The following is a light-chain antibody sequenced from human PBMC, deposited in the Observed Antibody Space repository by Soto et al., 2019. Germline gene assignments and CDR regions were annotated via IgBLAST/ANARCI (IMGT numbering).Light chain of an antibody. CDR2: GES. Sequence: DKVMTQSPATLSVSPGERATLSCRASQSVRSNLAWYQQKPGQAPRLLIYGESTRATGIPARFSGSGSGTNFTLTISSLEHEDFAVYYCQQPGTFGGGTKVDIK. CDR1: QSVRSN. V-gene: IGKV3-15*01. CDR3: QQPGT. J-gene: IGKJ4*01.